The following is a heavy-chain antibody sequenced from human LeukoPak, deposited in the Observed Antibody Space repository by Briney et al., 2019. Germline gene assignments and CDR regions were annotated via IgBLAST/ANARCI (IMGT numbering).Heavy chain of an antibody. D-gene: IGHD6-19*01. CDR2: IIPIFGIA. V-gene: IGHV1-69*04. J-gene: IGHJ4*02. CDR3: ARSRSQWLVRGRYYFDY. CDR1: GGTFSSYA. Sequence: ASVKVSCKASGGTFSSYAISWVRQAPGQGLEWMGRIIPIFGIANYAQKFQGRVTITADKSTSTAYMELSSLRSEDTAVYYCARSRSQWLVRGRYYFDYWGQGTLVTVSS.